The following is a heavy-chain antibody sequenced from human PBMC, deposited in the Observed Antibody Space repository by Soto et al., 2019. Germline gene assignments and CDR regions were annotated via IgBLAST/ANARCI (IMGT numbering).Heavy chain of an antibody. CDR2: FDPEDGET. Sequence: GASVKVSCKVSGYTLTELSMHWVRQAPGKGLEWMGGFDPEDGETIYAQKFQGRVTMTEGTSTDTAYMELSSLSSEDTAVCYCATDMYSHSRKYWGQGTLVTVPS. CDR1: GYTLTELS. D-gene: IGHD6-13*01. J-gene: IGHJ4*02. V-gene: IGHV1-24*01. CDR3: ATDMYSHSRKY.